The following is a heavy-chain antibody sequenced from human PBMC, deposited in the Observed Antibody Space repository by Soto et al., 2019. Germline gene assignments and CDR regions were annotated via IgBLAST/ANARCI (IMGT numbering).Heavy chain of an antibody. Sequence: QVQLVQSGAEVKKPGSSVKVSCKASGGTFSSYSISWVRQAPGQGLEWMGGIIPIFGTANYAQKFQGRVTITADESTSTAYMELSSLRSEDTTVYYCAIEYSSSPPYYPIGYWGQGTLVTVSS. D-gene: IGHD6-6*01. CDR1: GGTFSSYS. CDR3: AIEYSSSPPYYPIGY. J-gene: IGHJ4*02. CDR2: IIPIFGTA. V-gene: IGHV1-69*01.